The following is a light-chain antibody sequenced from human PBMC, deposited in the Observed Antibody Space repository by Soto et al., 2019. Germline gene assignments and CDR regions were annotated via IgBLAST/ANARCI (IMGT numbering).Light chain of an antibody. CDR2: GAS. Sequence: EIVMTQSPATLSVSPGERATLSCRASQSMGSNVAWYQQKPGQAPRLLIYGASTRATGIPARFSGSGSGTDFTLTINRLEPEDFALYYCQQYGSSPPTFGQGTKVDIK. J-gene: IGKJ1*01. V-gene: IGKV3-15*01. CDR1: QSMGSN. CDR3: QQYGSSPPT.